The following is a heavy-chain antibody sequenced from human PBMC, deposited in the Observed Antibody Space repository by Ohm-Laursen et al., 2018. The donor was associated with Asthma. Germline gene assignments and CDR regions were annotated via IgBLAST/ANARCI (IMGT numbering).Heavy chain of an antibody. V-gene: IGHV1-2*06. D-gene: IGHD6-13*01. Sequence: GASVKVSCKASGYTFTGYYINWVRQAPGQGLEWMGRIHPNNGDTTYAQNFRGRVTFTRDTSIRIAYMELTSLSSDDTAVYFCARDLGHISNWYTEYFQYWGQGTLVTVSS. J-gene: IGHJ1*01. CDR1: GYTFTGYY. CDR2: IHPNNGDT. CDR3: ARDLGHISNWYTEYFQY.